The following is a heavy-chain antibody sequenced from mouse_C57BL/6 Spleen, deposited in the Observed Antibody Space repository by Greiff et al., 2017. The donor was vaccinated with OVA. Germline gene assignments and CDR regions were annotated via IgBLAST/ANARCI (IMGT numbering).Heavy chain of an antibody. CDR2: IDPENGDT. V-gene: IGHV14-4*01. CDR3: TTLYGYERDY. D-gene: IGHD2-2*01. J-gene: IGHJ2*01. Sequence: EVQLQQSGAELVRPGASVKLSCTASGFNIKDDYMHWVKQRPEQGLEWIGWIDPENGDTEYASKFQGKATITADTSSNTAYLQLSSLTSEDTAVYYCTTLYGYERDYWGQGTTLTVSS. CDR1: GFNIKDDY.